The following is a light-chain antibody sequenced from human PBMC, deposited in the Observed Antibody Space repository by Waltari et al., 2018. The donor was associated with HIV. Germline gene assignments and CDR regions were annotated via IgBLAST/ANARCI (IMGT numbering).Light chain of an antibody. Sequence: QSVLTQPPSVSAAPGQKVTISCPGSSSNIGTNFVSWFKQLPGTAPKLLIYDNNKRPSGIPDRFSGSKSGTSATLGITGLQTGDEADYYCGTWDSSLSGVVFGGGTKLTVL. CDR3: GTWDSSLSGVV. CDR1: SSNIGTNF. V-gene: IGLV1-51*01. J-gene: IGLJ2*01. CDR2: DNN.